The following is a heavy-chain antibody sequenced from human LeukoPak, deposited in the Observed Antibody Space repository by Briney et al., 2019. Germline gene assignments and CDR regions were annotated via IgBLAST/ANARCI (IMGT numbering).Heavy chain of an antibody. CDR2: IYSGGST. J-gene: IGHJ6*02. CDR1: GFTVSSNY. V-gene: IGHV3-53*01. Sequence: GGSLRLSCAASGFTVSSNYMSWVRQAPGKGLGWVSVIYSGGSTYYVDSVKGRFTISRDNSKNTLYLQMNSLRVEDTAVYYCARAQYYYASGPYGLDVWGQGTTVTVSS. CDR3: ARAQYYYASGPYGLDV. D-gene: IGHD3-10*01.